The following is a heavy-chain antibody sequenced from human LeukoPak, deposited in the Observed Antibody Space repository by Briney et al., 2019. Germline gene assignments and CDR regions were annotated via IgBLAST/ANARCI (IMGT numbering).Heavy chain of an antibody. V-gene: IGHV4-59*01. J-gene: IGHJ6*02. Sequence: PPQTLSLTCSVSGGSISSDYWSWIRQPPGKGLEWIGYMYYTGSTNYNPSFKSRVTISLATSNTQFALKLSSVTPADTAVYYCARVSVVYGMDVWGQGTTVTVS. CDR3: ARVSVVYGMDV. CDR1: GGSISSDY. CDR2: MYYTGST.